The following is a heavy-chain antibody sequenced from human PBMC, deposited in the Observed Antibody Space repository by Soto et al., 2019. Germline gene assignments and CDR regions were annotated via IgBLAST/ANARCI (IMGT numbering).Heavy chain of an antibody. Sequence: GGSLRLSCTASGFTFGDYAMSWFRQAPGKGLEWVGFIRSKAYGGTTEYAASVKGRFTISRDDSKSIAYLQMNSLKTEDTAVYYCTRGAGYSSGWPPLPKEGSPFDYWGQGTLVTVSS. V-gene: IGHV3-49*03. CDR1: GFTFGDYA. CDR2: IRSKAYGGTT. D-gene: IGHD6-19*01. J-gene: IGHJ4*02. CDR3: TRGAGYSSGWPPLPKEGSPFDY.